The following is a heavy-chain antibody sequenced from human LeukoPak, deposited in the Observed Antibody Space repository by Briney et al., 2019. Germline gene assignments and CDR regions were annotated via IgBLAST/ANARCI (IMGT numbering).Heavy chain of an antibody. D-gene: IGHD6-19*01. CDR3: ARIGQWLALFDY. CDR1: VFTFSSYA. CDR2: ISGSGGST. V-gene: IGHV3-23*01. Sequence: GGSLRLSCAASVFTFSSYAMSCVRHAPRKGVEWVSAISGSGGSTYYADSVKGRFTISRDNSKNTLYLQMNSLRAEDTAVYYWARIGQWLALFDYWGQGTLVTVSS. J-gene: IGHJ4*02.